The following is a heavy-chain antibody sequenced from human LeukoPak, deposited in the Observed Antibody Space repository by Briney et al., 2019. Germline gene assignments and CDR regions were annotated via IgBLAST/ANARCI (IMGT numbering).Heavy chain of an antibody. Sequence: PGGSLRLSCAASGFTFSSYAMSWVRQAPGKGLEWVAVISYYGSNKDYADSVKGRFTISRDNSKNTLYLQMNSLRAEDTAVYYCAKSIDSSGYYSFFDYWGQGALVTVSS. V-gene: IGHV3-30*18. CDR1: GFTFSSYA. CDR3: AKSIDSSGYYSFFDY. J-gene: IGHJ4*02. CDR2: ISYYGSNK. D-gene: IGHD3-22*01.